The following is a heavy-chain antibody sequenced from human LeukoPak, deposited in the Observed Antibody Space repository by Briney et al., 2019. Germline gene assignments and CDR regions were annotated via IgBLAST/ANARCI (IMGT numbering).Heavy chain of an antibody. CDR1: GGSISSYY. CDR3: ARGAALYSSSWYWFDP. V-gene: IGHV4-59*01. CDR2: IYYSGSI. Sequence: SETLSLTCTVSGGSISSYYWSWIRQPPGKGLEWIGYIYYSGSINYNPSLKSRVTISVDTSKNQFSLKLSSVTAADTAVYYCARGAALYSSSWYWFDPWGQGTLVTVSS. D-gene: IGHD6-13*01. J-gene: IGHJ5*02.